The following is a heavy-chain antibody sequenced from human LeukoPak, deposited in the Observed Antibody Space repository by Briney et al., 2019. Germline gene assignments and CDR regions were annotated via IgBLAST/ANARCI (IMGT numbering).Heavy chain of an antibody. CDR2: ISYDGSNK. CDR1: GFTFSSYA. J-gene: IGHJ3*02. V-gene: IGHV3-30-3*01. Sequence: GRSLRLSCAASGFTFSSYAMHWVRQAPGKGLEWVAVISYDGSNKYYADSVKGRFTISRDNSKNTLYLQMNSLRAEDTAVYYCASAHYGDYGGDAFDIWGQGTMVTVSS. D-gene: IGHD4-17*01. CDR3: ASAHYGDYGGDAFDI.